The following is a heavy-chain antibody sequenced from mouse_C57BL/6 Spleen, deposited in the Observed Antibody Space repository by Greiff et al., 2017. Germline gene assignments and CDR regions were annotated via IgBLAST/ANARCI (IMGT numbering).Heavy chain of an antibody. CDR3: ARKVYYGNLAWFAY. D-gene: IGHD2-1*01. CDR2: FHPYNDDT. Sequence: VKLVESGAELVKPGASVKMSCKASGYTFTTYPIEWMKQNHGKSLEWIGNFHPYNDDTKYNEKFKGKATLTVEKSSSTVYLELSRLTSDDSAVYYCARKVYYGNLAWFAYWGQGTLVTVSA. J-gene: IGHJ3*01. V-gene: IGHV1-47*01. CDR1: GYTFTTYP.